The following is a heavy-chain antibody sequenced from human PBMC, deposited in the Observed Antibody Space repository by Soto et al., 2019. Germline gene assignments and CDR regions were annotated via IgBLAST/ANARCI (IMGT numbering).Heavy chain of an antibody. V-gene: IGHV3-30*18. CDR3: AKAVAAAGMGYFDY. D-gene: IGHD6-13*01. Sequence: QVQLVESGGGVVQPGRSLRLSCAASGFTFSSYGMHWVRQAPGKGLEWVAVISYDGSNKYYADSVKGRFTISRDNSKNPLYLQMNSLRAEDTAVYYCAKAVAAAGMGYFDYWGQGTLVTVSS. CDR1: GFTFSSYG. J-gene: IGHJ4*02. CDR2: ISYDGSNK.